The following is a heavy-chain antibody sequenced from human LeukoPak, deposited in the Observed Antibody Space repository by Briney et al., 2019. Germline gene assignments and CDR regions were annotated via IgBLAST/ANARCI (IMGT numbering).Heavy chain of an antibody. V-gene: IGHV4-31*03. CDR2: IYYSGST. D-gene: IGHD3-3*01. CDR3: ARTNGGLGYYDFWSGYSDYYYYGMDV. J-gene: IGHJ6*02. CDR1: GGSISSGGYY. Sequence: PSETLSLTCTVSGGSISSGGYYWSWIRQHPGKGLEWIGYIYYSGSTYYNPSLKSRVTISVDTSKNQFSLKLSSVTAADTAVYYCARTNGGLGYYDFWSGYSDYYYYGMDVRGQGTTVTVSS.